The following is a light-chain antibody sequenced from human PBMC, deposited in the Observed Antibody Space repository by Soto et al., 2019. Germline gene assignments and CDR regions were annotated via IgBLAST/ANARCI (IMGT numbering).Light chain of an antibody. CDR1: MRDVGAYNL. Sequence: QSALTQPASVSGSAGQSITISCSGTMRDVGAYNLVSWYQQHPGTAPKLIIYEVRNRPSGISSRFSGSRSGNTASLTISGLQPEDEGDYYCAAWDDSRSGPVFGGGTQLTVL. CDR3: AAWDDSRSGPV. CDR2: EVR. J-gene: IGLJ2*01. V-gene: IGLV2-14*01.